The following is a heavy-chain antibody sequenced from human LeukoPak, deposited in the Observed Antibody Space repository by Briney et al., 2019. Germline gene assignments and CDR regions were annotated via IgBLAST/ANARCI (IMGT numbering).Heavy chain of an antibody. D-gene: IGHD2-8*01. V-gene: IGHV4-39*01. CDR2: ICYSGST. CDR3: ARLLNAVYASDY. J-gene: IGHJ4*02. Sequence: SETLSLTCTVSGGSISSSSYYWGWIRQPPGKGLEWIGSICYSGSTYYNPSLKSRVTISVDTSKNQFSLKLSSVTAADTAVYYCARLLNAVYASDYWGQGTLVTVSS. CDR1: GGSISSSSYY.